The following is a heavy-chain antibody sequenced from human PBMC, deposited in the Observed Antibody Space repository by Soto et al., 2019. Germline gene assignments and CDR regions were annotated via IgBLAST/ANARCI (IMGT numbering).Heavy chain of an antibody. CDR1: GFTFSSYA. V-gene: IGHV3-64*01. CDR3: ARRGYGLYFDY. CDR2: ISGNGDST. D-gene: IGHD3-10*01. J-gene: IGHJ4*02. Sequence: EVQLVESGGGLVQPGGSLRLSCAASGFTFSSYAMHWVRRAPGKGLEYVSVISGNGDSTYYANSVKGRFTISRDNSKNTLYLQRGSLRAEDMAVYYCARRGYGLYFDYWGQGTLVTVSS.